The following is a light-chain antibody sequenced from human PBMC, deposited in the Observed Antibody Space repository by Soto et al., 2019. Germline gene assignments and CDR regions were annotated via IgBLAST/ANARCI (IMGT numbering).Light chain of an antibody. Sequence: DIQITQSPSSLSASVGDRVTITCRARQSISNSLAWFQQNPGKAPKSLIYAASSLQSGVPSKFSVRGSVTDFTLAIRSLQPEAFVTYYCQPYNSYPWNLGQGTMVEIK. V-gene: IGKV1-16*02. CDR2: AAS. CDR1: QSISNS. J-gene: IGKJ1*01. CDR3: QPYNSYPWN.